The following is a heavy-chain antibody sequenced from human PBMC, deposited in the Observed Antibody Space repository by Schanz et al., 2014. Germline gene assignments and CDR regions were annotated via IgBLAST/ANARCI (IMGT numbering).Heavy chain of an antibody. CDR2: VGGGGRT. CDR1: GFTVSNSY. CDR3: ARFLARYQYYGVDV. D-gene: IGHD3-3*01. Sequence: EVQLVDSGGGLVQPGGSLRLSCAASGFTVSNSYIHWVRQAPGKGLEWVSSIVGGGGRTYYADSVKGRFSISRDNGETSVYLQINSLRVEDTAVYYCARFLARYQYYGVDVWGQGTTVIVSS. J-gene: IGHJ6*02. V-gene: IGHV3-53*01.